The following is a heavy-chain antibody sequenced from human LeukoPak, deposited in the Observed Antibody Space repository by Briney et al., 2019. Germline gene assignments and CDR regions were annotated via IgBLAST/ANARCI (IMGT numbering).Heavy chain of an antibody. CDR2: ISNNGGRT. Sequence: PGGSLRLSCSASGFTFSNYAMHWVRQAPGKGLEYVSAISNNGGRTYYADSVKGRFTISRDNSKNTLYLQLSSLRAEGTAVYYCVKGRYSNSWYPSHYWGQGTLVTVSS. CDR1: GFTFSNYA. D-gene: IGHD6-13*01. V-gene: IGHV3-64D*09. CDR3: VKGRYSNSWYPSHY. J-gene: IGHJ4*02.